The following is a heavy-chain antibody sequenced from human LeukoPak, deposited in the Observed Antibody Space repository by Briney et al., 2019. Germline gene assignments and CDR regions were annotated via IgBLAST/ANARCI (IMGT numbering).Heavy chain of an antibody. V-gene: IGHV4-34*01. Sequence: PSETLSLTCAVYGGSFSGYYWSWSRQPPGKGLEWIGEINHSGSTNYNPSLKSRVTISVDTSKNQFSLKLSSVTAADTAVYYCARARSGKWGFDYWGQGTLVTVSS. CDR2: INHSGST. D-gene: IGHD1-26*01. CDR3: ARARSGKWGFDY. J-gene: IGHJ4*02. CDR1: GGSFSGYY.